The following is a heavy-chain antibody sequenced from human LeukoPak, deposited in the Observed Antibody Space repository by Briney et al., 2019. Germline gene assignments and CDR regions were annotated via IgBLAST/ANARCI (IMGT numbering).Heavy chain of an antibody. CDR3: ARDLGYTYGSYFDY. D-gene: IGHD5-18*01. V-gene: IGHV3-23*01. CDR2: IGSSGDST. Sequence: GGSLRLSCAASGFTFSSSVMTWVGQAPGKGLEWVSCIGSSGDSTYYADSVKGRFTISRDNSKNTLYLQMYSLRAEDTAVYYCARDLGYTYGSYFDYWGQGTLVTVSS. CDR1: GFTFSSSV. J-gene: IGHJ4*02.